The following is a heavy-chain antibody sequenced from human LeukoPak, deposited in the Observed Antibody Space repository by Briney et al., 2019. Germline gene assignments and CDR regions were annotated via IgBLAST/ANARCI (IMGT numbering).Heavy chain of an antibody. CDR2: VNPSGTT. CDR1: GLTVANDY. J-gene: IGHJ4*02. D-gene: IGHD6-13*01. V-gene: IGHV3-53*01. Sequence: GGSLRLSCAASGLTVANDYMCWVRQAPGKGLEWVSVVNPSGTTYYADSVKGRFTISRDNSKNTLCLQMNSLRAEDTAVYYCARGMGRSWSLDNWGQGTLVTVSS. CDR3: ARGMGRSWSLDN.